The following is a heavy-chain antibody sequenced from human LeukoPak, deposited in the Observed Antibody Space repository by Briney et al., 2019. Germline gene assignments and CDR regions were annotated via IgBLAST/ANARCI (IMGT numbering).Heavy chain of an antibody. D-gene: IGHD6-19*01. CDR2: IEQDGGET. Sequence: GGSLRLSCAASGFTFSSYWMTWVRQAPGKGLEWVANIEQDGGETYYVDSVKGRFTISRDNAKNSLSLQMNSLRAEDTAVYYCARRGIISGWYWAYYFDYWGQGTLVTVSS. CDR3: ARRGIISGWYWAYYFDY. CDR1: GFTFSSYW. J-gene: IGHJ4*02. V-gene: IGHV3-7*01.